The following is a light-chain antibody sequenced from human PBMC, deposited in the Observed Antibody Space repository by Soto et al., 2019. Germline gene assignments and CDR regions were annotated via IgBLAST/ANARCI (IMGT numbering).Light chain of an antibody. CDR3: QQYDSYPIT. CDR2: DAS. Sequence: DIQMTQSPSTLSASVGDRVTITFRASQSISSWLAWYPQKPGKAPKLLIYDASSLESGAPSRFSGSGSGAGFTPTFRCLQPDDFGTYDCQQYDSYPITSGQRTRLEIK. J-gene: IGKJ5*01. CDR1: QSISSW. V-gene: IGKV1-5*01.